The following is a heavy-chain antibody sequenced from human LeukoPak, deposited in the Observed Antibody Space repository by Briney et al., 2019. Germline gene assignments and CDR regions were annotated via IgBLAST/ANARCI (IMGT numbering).Heavy chain of an antibody. CDR3: ARGTDYGDPYYFDY. J-gene: IGHJ4*02. V-gene: IGHV3-53*01. CDR1: GFTVSSNY. D-gene: IGHD4-17*01. Sequence: GGSLRLSCAASGFTVSSNYMSWVRQAPGKGLEWVSIIYSGGSTFYADSVKGRFTISRDNAKNSLYLQMNSLRAEDTAVYYCARGTDYGDPYYFDYWGQGTLVTVSS. CDR2: IYSGGST.